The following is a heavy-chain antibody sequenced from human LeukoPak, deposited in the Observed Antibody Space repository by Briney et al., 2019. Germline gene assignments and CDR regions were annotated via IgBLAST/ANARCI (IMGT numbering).Heavy chain of an antibody. V-gene: IGHV4-59*01. J-gene: IGHJ4*02. CDR2: IYYSGST. CDR1: GGSISSYY. Sequence: SETLSLTCTVSGGSISSYYWSWLRQPPGKGLEWVGYIYYSGSTSYNPSLKSRVTISVDTSKNQFSLKLSSVTAADTAVYYCARGSGYSSSWYSSGFDYWGQGTLVTVSS. CDR3: ARGSGYSSSWYSSGFDY. D-gene: IGHD6-13*01.